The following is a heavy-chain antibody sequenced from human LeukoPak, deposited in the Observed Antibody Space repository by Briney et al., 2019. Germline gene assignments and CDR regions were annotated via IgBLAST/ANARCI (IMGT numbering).Heavy chain of an antibody. Sequence: GASVKVSSKASGYTFTDYYMHWVRQAPGQGFEWMGWINPNSGDTNYAQKFQGRVTMTRDTSISTAHMELSRLRSDDTAVYYCARANFLYCSSTTCLFDYWGQGTLVIVSS. CDR1: GYTFTDYY. CDR2: INPNSGDT. V-gene: IGHV1-2*02. D-gene: IGHD2-2*01. J-gene: IGHJ4*02. CDR3: ARANFLYCSSTTCLFDY.